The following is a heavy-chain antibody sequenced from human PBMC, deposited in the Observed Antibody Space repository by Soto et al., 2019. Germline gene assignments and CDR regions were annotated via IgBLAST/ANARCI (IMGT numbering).Heavy chain of an antibody. D-gene: IGHD3-16*01. CDR2: ISYDGSNK. CDR3: AKDRNWGYFQH. Sequence: QVQLVESGGGVVQPGRSLRLSCAASGFTFSSYGMHWVRQAPGKGLEWVAVISYDGSNKYYADSVKSRFTISRDNSKNTLYLQMNSLRAEDTAVYYCAKDRNWGYFQHWGQGTLVTVSS. V-gene: IGHV3-30*18. J-gene: IGHJ1*01. CDR1: GFTFSSYG.